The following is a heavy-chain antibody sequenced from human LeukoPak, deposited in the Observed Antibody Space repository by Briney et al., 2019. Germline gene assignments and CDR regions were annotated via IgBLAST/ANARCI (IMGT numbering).Heavy chain of an antibody. D-gene: IGHD3-10*01. CDR2: ISNDGSNK. V-gene: IGHV3-30*18. CDR1: GFTFRNCA. J-gene: IGHJ4*02. Sequence: GGSLRLSCAASGFTFRNCAMHWIRHAPGKGLEWLAIISNDGSNKNYADSVKGRFTISRDNSKNTLYLQMDSLRTEDTAVYYCAKALGYGSGSSLDYWGQGTLVTVSS. CDR3: AKALGYGSGSSLDY.